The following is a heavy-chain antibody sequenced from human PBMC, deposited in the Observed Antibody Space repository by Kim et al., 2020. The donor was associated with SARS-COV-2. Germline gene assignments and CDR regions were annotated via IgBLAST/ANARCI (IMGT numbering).Heavy chain of an antibody. CDR1: GFTFSSYA. J-gene: IGHJ4*02. V-gene: IGHV3-30*04. D-gene: IGHD6-13*01. CDR3: AREIAAAGNYFDY. CDR2: ISYDGSNK. Sequence: GGSLRLSCAASGFTFSSYAMHWVRQAPGKGLEWVAVISYDGSNKYYADSVKGRFTISRDNSKNTLYLQMNSLRAEDTAVYYCAREIAAAGNYFDYWGQGTLVTVSS.